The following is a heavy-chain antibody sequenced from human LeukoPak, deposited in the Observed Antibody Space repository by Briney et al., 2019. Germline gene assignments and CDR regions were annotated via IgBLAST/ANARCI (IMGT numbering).Heavy chain of an antibody. CDR1: GFTFSDYY. Sequence: GGSLRLSCAASGFTFSDYYISWIRQAPGKGLEWVSYISSSASTIYYADSVKGRFTISRDNAKNSLYLQMNSLRAEDTAVYYCARAYDDAWGQGKMVTVSS. V-gene: IGHV3-11*01. CDR2: ISSSASTI. CDR3: ARAYDDA. J-gene: IGHJ3*01. D-gene: IGHD3-16*01.